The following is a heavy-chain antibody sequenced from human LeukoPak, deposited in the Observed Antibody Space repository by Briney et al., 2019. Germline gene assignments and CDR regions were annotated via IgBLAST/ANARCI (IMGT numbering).Heavy chain of an antibody. CDR2: IDWDDDK. Sequence: SGPALVKPTQTLTLTCTFSGFSLSTSGMRVSWIRQPPGKALEWLARIDWDDDKFYSTFLKTRLTISKDTSTNQVVLIMTNMDPVDTATYYCARSRDGYTYDYWGQGTLVTVSS. CDR1: GFSLSTSGMR. CDR3: ARSRDGYTYDY. J-gene: IGHJ4*02. V-gene: IGHV2-70*04. D-gene: IGHD5-24*01.